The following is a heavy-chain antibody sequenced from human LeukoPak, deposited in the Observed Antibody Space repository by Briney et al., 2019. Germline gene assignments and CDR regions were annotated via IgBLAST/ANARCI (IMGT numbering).Heavy chain of an antibody. CDR3: ARGGYDILTGTSFFDP. D-gene: IGHD3-9*01. V-gene: IGHV3-11*05. CDR1: GFTFSDYY. J-gene: IGHJ5*02. CDR2: ISSSGTYA. Sequence: GGSLRLSCVASGFTFSDYYMSWIRQAPGKGLQYVSYISSSGTYANYANSVKGRFTNSRDNAKNSPYLQMNSLRADDTAVYYCARGGYDILTGTSFFDPWGQGTLVTVSS.